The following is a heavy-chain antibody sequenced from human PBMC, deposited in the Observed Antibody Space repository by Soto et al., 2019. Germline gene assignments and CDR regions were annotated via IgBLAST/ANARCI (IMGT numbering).Heavy chain of an antibody. Sequence: GGSLRLSCAASGFTFSSYGMHWVRQAPGKGLEWVAVISYDGSNKYYADSVKGRFTISRDNSKNTLYLQMNSLRAEDTAVYYCAKETGDIVVVTAAIPQGSGMDVWGQGTTVTVSS. V-gene: IGHV3-30*18. CDR3: AKETGDIVVVTAAIPQGSGMDV. CDR1: GFTFSSYG. CDR2: ISYDGSNK. D-gene: IGHD2-2*02. J-gene: IGHJ6*02.